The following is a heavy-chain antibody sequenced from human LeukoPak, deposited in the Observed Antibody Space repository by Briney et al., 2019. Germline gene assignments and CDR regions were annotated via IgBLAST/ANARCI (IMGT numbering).Heavy chain of an antibody. CDR1: GFTFSSYW. Sequence: PGGSLRLSCAASGFTFSSYWMSWVRQAPGKGLEWVANIKQDGSEKYYVDSVKGRVTISRDNAKNSLYLQMNSLRVEDTAVYYCARRAPDCGGDCYLDYWGQGTLVTVSS. D-gene: IGHD2-21*02. CDR3: ARRAPDCGGDCYLDY. V-gene: IGHV3-7*01. J-gene: IGHJ4*02. CDR2: IKQDGSEK.